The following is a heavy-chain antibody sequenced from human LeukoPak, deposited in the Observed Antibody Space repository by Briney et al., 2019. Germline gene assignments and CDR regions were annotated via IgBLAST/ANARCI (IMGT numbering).Heavy chain of an antibody. CDR3: SIWTSGNY. Sequence: GGSLRLSRADSQFTFNGSWMNWVRQAPGKGLESVANMDPTGSQKRYVDSVRGRFTISKDNPGESLFLDMHSLSAEDTAVYYCSIWTSGNYWGQGVIVT. V-gene: IGHV3-7*01. CDR1: QFTFNGSW. D-gene: IGHD1-1*01. CDR2: MDPTGSQK. J-gene: IGHJ4*02.